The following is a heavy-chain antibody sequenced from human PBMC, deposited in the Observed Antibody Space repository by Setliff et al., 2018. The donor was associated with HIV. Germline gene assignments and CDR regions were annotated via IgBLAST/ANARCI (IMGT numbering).Heavy chain of an antibody. CDR1: GFTFSSYA. D-gene: IGHD3-3*01. Sequence: GGSLRLSCAASGFTFSSYAMHWVRQAPGKGLEWVAVISYDGSNKYYADSVKGRFTISRDNSKNTLYLQMNSLRAEDTAVYYCARDHRRITIFGVVPVSKRYFDYWGQGTLVTVSS. J-gene: IGHJ4*02. V-gene: IGHV3-30*04. CDR2: ISYDGSNK. CDR3: ARDHRRITIFGVVPVSKRYFDY.